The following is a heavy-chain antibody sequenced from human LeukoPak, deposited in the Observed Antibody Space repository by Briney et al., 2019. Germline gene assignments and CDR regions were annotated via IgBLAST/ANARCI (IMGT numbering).Heavy chain of an antibody. J-gene: IGHJ4*02. V-gene: IGHV3-11*01. CDR2: ISSSGSTI. Sequence: LSLTCAVYGGSFSGYYWSWIRQPPGKGLEWVSYISSSGSTIYYADSVKGRFTISRDNAKNSLYLQMNSLRAEDTAVYYCARDYPPGGSYPIDYWGQGTLVTVSS. CDR3: ARDYPPGGSYPIDY. CDR1: GGSFSGYY. D-gene: IGHD1-26*01.